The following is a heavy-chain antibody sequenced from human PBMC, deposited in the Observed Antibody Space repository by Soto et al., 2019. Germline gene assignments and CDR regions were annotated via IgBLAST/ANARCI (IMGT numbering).Heavy chain of an antibody. J-gene: IGHJ4*02. CDR2: ISSSSSYT. Sequence: GGSLRLSCAASGFTFSDYYMSWIRQAPGKGLEWVSYISSSSSYTNYADSVKGRFTISRDNAKNSLYLQMNSLRAEDTAVYYCARTVDIVATTHLDYWGQGTLVTVSS. V-gene: IGHV3-11*06. CDR3: ARTVDIVATTHLDY. D-gene: IGHD5-12*01. CDR1: GFTFSDYY.